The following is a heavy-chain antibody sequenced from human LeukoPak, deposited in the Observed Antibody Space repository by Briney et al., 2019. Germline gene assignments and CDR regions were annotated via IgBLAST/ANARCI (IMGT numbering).Heavy chain of an antibody. CDR3: ARDPYCSSTSCYATAPP. V-gene: IGHV3-9*01. Sequence: GGSLRLSCAASGFTFDDYAMHWVGQAPGKGLEWVSGISWNSGSIGYADSVKGRFTISRDNAKNSLYLQMNSLRAEDTAVYYCARDPYCSSTSCYATAPPWGQGTLVTVSS. J-gene: IGHJ4*02. D-gene: IGHD2-2*01. CDR1: GFTFDDYA. CDR2: ISWNSGSI.